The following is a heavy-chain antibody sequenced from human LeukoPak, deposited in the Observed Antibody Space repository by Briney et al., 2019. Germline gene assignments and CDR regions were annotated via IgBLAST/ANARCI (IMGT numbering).Heavy chain of an antibody. J-gene: IGHJ6*03. Sequence: PSETLSLTCTVSGGSISSSSYYWGWIRQPPGKGLEWIGSIYYSGSTYYNPSLKSRVTISVDTSKNQFSLKLSSVTAADTAVYYCARVVGQGIAACPGRYYYYYMDVWGKGTTVTVSS. CDR2: IYYSGST. D-gene: IGHD6-6*01. CDR3: ARVVGQGIAACPGRYYYYYMDV. V-gene: IGHV4-39*07. CDR1: GGSISSSSYY.